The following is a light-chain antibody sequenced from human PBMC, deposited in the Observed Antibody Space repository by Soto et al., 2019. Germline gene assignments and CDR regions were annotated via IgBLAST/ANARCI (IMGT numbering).Light chain of an antibody. Sequence: EIVLTQSPGTLSLSPGERATLSCRASQSVISSYSAWYQQKPGQAPRLLIYGASSRATGTPDRFSGSGSGTDFTLTISRLEPEDSAVYYCQQYGSSPWTFGQGTKVEVK. J-gene: IGKJ1*01. CDR3: QQYGSSPWT. CDR1: QSVISSY. CDR2: GAS. V-gene: IGKV3-20*01.